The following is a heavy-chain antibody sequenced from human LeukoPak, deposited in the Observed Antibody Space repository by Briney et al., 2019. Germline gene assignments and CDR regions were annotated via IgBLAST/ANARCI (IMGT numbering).Heavy chain of an antibody. Sequence: RGEPLKTSCQGSGYSFTSYWIGWVRQLPGKGLEWMGIIYPGDSDTRYSPSFQGQVTISADKSIRTAYLQWSSLKASDTAMYYCARHRTYYYDSSGYYYGPLDYWGQGSLVTVSS. D-gene: IGHD3-22*01. J-gene: IGHJ4*02. CDR3: ARHRTYYYDSSGYYYGPLDY. V-gene: IGHV5-51*01. CDR1: GYSFTSYW. CDR2: IYPGDSDT.